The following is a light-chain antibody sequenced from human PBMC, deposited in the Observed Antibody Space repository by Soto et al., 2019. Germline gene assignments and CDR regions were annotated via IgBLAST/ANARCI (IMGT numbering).Light chain of an antibody. J-gene: IGKJ4*01. CDR1: QSINSW. Sequence: DIQMTQSPSTLSASVGARVTITCRASQSINSWLAWYQQKPGKAPKRLIYAASSLQSGVPSRFSGSGSGTEFTLTISSLQPEDFATYYCLQHNSYPLTFGGGTKVDIK. CDR2: AAS. V-gene: IGKV1-5*01. CDR3: LQHNSYPLT.